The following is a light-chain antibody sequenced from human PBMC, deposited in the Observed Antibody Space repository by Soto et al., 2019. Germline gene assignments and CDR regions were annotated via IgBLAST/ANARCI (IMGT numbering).Light chain of an antibody. V-gene: IGLV2-14*01. CDR2: EVT. J-gene: IGLJ1*01. CDR3: SSYTRNTALV. CDR1: SSDVGGYNY. Sequence: QSVLTQPASVSGSPGQSITISCTGTSSDVGGYNYVSWYQQRPGKAPKLMIYEVTNRPSGVSHRFSGSKSGSTASLTISGLQAEDEADYYCSSYTRNTALVFGPGTKVTVL.